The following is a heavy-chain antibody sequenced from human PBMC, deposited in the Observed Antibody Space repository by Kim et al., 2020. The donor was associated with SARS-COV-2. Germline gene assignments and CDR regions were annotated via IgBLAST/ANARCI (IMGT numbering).Heavy chain of an antibody. D-gene: IGHD1-26*01. V-gene: IGHV1-18*01. CDR3: ARDNPLVGATNDAFDI. J-gene: IGHJ3*02. Sequence: KLQGRVTMTTDTSTSTAYMELRSLRSDDTAVYYCARDNPLVGATNDAFDIWGQGTMVTVSS.